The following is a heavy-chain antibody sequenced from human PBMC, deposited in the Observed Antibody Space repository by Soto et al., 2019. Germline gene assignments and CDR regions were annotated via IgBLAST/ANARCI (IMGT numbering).Heavy chain of an antibody. J-gene: IGHJ4*02. CDR1: GFTFSTYA. V-gene: IGHV3-23*01. Sequence: GGSLRLSCAASGFTFSTYAMSWVRQAPGKGLEWVSGISNSGGRTYYADSVKGRFTISRDSSKNTLYLQMNSLRDEDTAVYYCAKGEIGVDFFDYWGQGALVTVSS. CDR2: ISNSGGRT. CDR3: AKGEIGVDFFDY. D-gene: IGHD2-15*01.